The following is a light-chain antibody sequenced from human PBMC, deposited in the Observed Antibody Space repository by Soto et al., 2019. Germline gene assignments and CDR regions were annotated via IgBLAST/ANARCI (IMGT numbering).Light chain of an antibody. Sequence: QSVLTQPASVSGSPGQSITISCTGTSSDIGGCDCVSWYQQHPGKAPKLMIFEVSNRPSGVSNRFSGSKSGNTASLTISGLQAEDEANYYCSSYTGSSVIFGGGTKLTVL. CDR1: SSDIGGCDC. V-gene: IGLV2-14*03. J-gene: IGLJ2*01. CDR3: SSYTGSSVI. CDR2: EVS.